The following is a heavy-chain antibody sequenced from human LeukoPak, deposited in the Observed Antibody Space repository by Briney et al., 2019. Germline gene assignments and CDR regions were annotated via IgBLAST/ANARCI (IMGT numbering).Heavy chain of an antibody. J-gene: IGHJ6*02. CDR1: GGSISSSSYY. V-gene: IGHV4-39*07. D-gene: IGHD3-10*01. Sequence: SETLSLTCTVSGGSISSSSYYWGWIRQPPGKGLEWIGSIYYSGSTYYNPSLKSRVTISVDTSKNQFSLKLSSVTAADTAVYYCARGITMVRGVPPSGMDVWGQGTTVIVSS. CDR2: IYYSGST. CDR3: ARGITMVRGVPPSGMDV.